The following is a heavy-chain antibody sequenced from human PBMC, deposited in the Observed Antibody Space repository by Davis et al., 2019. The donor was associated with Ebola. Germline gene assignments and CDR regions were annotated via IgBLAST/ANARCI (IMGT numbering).Heavy chain of an antibody. CDR3: AGARYSYGPNRFDP. CDR1: GFTFSSYG. D-gene: IGHD5-18*01. CDR2: IKQDGSEK. V-gene: IGHV3-7*03. J-gene: IGHJ5*02. Sequence: GESLKISCAASGFTFSSYGMHWVRQAPGKGLEWVANIKQDGSEKYYVDSVKGRFTISRDNAKNSLYLQMNSLRAEDTAVYYCAGARYSYGPNRFDPWGQGTLVTVSS.